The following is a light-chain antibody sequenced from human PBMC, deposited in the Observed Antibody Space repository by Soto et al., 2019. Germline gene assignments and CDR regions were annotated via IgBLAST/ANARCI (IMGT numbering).Light chain of an antibody. CDR1: QSITSW. Sequence: DIQMTQSPSTLSASVGDRVNITCRASQSITSWLAWYQQKPGKAPKLLIYKASILESGVPSRFSGSGSGTDFTLTISSLQPDDFATYYCQHYNTYWTFGQGTNVEIK. V-gene: IGKV1-5*03. CDR3: QHYNTYWT. J-gene: IGKJ1*01. CDR2: KAS.